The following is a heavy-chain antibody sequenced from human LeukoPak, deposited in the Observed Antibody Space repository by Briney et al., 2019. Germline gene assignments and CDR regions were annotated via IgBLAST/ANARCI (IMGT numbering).Heavy chain of an antibody. J-gene: IGHJ6*02. CDR1: GFTVSSNY. CDR2: IYSGGST. CDR3: ASDSYSSSWYRGTSYYYGMDV. V-gene: IGHV3-53*01. Sequence: GGSLRLSCAASGFTVSSNYMSWVRQAPGKGLEWVSVIYSGGSTYYADSVKGRFTISRDNSKNTLYPQMNSLRAEDTAVYYCASDSYSSSWYRGTSYYYGMDVWGQGTTVTVSS. D-gene: IGHD6-13*01.